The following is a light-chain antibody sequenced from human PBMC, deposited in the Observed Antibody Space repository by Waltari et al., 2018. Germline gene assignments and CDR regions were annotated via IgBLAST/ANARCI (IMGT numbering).Light chain of an antibody. CDR3: LLYYGGARV. J-gene: IGLJ3*02. Sequence: QIVVTQEPSLTVSPGGTVTLTCAFSTGAVTSGHYPNWFQQKPGQAPRALIYSTTNKPSWTPARFSGSLLEGKAALTLSGVQPDDEAEYYCLLYYGGARVFGGGTKLTVL. V-gene: IGLV7-43*01. CDR1: TGAVTSGHY. CDR2: STT.